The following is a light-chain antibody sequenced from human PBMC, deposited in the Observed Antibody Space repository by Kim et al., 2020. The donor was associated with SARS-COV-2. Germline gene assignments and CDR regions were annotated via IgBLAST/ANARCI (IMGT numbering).Light chain of an antibody. V-gene: IGLV1-40*01. Sequence: QSVLTQPPSVSGAPGQRVTISCTGSSSNIGAGFDVHWFQQLPGTAPKLLISGNSNRPSGVPDRFSASKSATSASLAITGLQAEDEADYYCQSYDSSLNGWVFGGGTQLTVL. CDR2: GNS. CDR1: SSNIGAGFD. CDR3: QSYDSSLNGWV. J-gene: IGLJ3*02.